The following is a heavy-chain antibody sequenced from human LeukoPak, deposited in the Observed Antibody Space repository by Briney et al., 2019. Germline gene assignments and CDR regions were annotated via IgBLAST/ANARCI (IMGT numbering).Heavy chain of an antibody. CDR3: ARGRGVYDSSGQFDY. J-gene: IGHJ4*02. D-gene: IGHD3-22*01. V-gene: IGHV4-34*01. Sequence: PSETLSLTCAVYGGSFSGYYWSWIRQPPGKGLEWIGSIYYSGSTYYNPSLKSRVTISVDTSKNQFSLKLSSVTAADTAVYYCARGRGVYDSSGQFDYWGQGTLVTVSS. CDR1: GGSFSGYY. CDR2: IYYSGST.